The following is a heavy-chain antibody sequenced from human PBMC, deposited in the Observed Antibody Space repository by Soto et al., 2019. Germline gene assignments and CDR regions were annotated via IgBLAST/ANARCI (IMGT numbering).Heavy chain of an antibody. CDR1: GFTFSSYG. CDR2: IWYDGSNK. CDR3: ARDPAYYDSSGYADY. J-gene: IGHJ4*02. D-gene: IGHD3-22*01. V-gene: IGHV3-33*01. Sequence: GGSLRLSCAASGFTFSSYGMHWVRQAPGKGLEWVAVIWYDGSNKYYADSVKGRFTISRDNSRNTLYLQMNSLRAEDTAVYYWARDPAYYDSSGYADYWGQGTLVTVSS.